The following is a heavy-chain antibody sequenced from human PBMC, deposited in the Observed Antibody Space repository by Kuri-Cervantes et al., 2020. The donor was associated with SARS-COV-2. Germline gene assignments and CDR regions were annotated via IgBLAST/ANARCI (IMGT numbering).Heavy chain of an antibody. CDR1: GFTFSIYA. CDR2: FSVSGNTT. J-gene: IGHJ4*02. V-gene: IGHV3-23*01. CDR3: AKDHFGVHDF. D-gene: IGHD2-21*01. Sequence: GESLKISCAASGFTFSIYAMSWVRQAPGKGLEWVSTFSVSGNTTYYADSVKGRFTISRDNSQNTVYLRMTNLRSEDTAMYYCAKDHFGVHDFWGQGTLVTVSS.